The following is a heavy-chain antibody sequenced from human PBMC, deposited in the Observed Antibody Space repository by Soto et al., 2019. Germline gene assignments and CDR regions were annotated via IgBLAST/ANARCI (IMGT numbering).Heavy chain of an antibody. CDR3: ARSRSGAVPDSFGY. Sequence: QVQLVESGGRVVQPGRSLRLSCAASGFIFNRYAIHWVSQTPGKGLEWVAVISKDGSVQYYADSVRGRFIISRDKSKDTVYLEMNSLRAEDTAVFYCARSRSGAVPDSFGYWGQGTLVTVSS. D-gene: IGHD3-3*01. CDR2: ISKDGSVQ. V-gene: IGHV3-30-3*01. J-gene: IGHJ4*02. CDR1: GFIFNRYA.